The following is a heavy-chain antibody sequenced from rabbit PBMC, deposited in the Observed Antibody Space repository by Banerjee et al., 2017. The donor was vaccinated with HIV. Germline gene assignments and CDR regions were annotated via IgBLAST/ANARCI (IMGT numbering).Heavy chain of an antibody. CDR3: ARGIYYGAYVGYADL. D-gene: IGHD6-1*01. CDR1: GFTLSSYY. J-gene: IGHJ3*01. CDR2: IYTGSSDT. V-gene: IGHV1S40*01. Sequence: LVKPGASLTLTCTASGFTLSSYYMCWVRQAPGKGLEWIGCIYTGSSDTDYASWAKGRFTISKTSSTTVTLQMTSLTAADTATYFCARGIYYGAYVGYADLWGQGTLVTVS.